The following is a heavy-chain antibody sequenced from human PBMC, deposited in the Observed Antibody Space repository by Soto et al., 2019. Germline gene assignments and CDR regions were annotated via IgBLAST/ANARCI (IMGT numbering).Heavy chain of an antibody. CDR2: IKSKSDGATT. CDR1: GLSFTNAW. V-gene: IGHV3-15*01. J-gene: IGHJ4*02. CDR3: TTVLVYFSTCRVC. D-gene: IGHD2-21*01. Sequence: EVQLVESGGGLVKPGGSLRLCCAASGLSFTNAWSWVRQAPGKGLEWVGLIKSKSDGATTDYAAPVKGRFTISRDDSKDTLYLQMNSLKTDDTAVYYCTTVLVYFSTCRVCWVQGTLVTVSS.